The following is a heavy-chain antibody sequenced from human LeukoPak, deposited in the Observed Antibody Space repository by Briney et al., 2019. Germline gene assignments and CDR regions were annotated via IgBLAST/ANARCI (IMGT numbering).Heavy chain of an antibody. Sequence: GGSLRLSCTASGFTFNTYSMTWVRQAPGKGLEWVSYISSSSSTIYYADSVKSPFTISRDNAKNSLYLQVNSLRAEDTAVYFCARDSPPDYWGQGTLVTVPS. CDR1: GFTFNTYS. CDR3: ARDSPPDY. CDR2: ISSSSSTI. J-gene: IGHJ4*02. V-gene: IGHV3-48*01.